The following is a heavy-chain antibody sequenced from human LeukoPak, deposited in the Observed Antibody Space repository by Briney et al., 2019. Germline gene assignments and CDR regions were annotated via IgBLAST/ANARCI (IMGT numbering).Heavy chain of an antibody. CDR2: FYYSGST. CDR1: GGSISSYY. J-gene: IGHJ4*02. CDR3: ARGNFFGYYFDS. D-gene: IGHD1-1*01. V-gene: IGHV4-59*01. Sequence: SETLSLTCTVSGGSISSYYWSWIRQPPGKGLEGIGYFYYSGSTNYNPSLKSRVTISVDTSKKQFSLNLSSVAAADTALYFCARGNFFGYYFDSWGQGTLVTVSS.